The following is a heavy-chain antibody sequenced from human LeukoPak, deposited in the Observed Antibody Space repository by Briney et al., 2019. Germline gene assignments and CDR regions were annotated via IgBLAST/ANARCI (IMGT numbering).Heavy chain of an antibody. CDR2: ISAYNGNT. V-gene: IGHV1-18*01. CDR1: GYTFTSYG. D-gene: IGHD3-16*02. CDR3: ARETYYDYVWGSYRPYYFDY. J-gene: IGHJ4*02. Sequence: GASVKVSCKASGYTFTSYGISWVRQAPGQGLEWMGWISAYNGNTNYAQKLQGRVTMTTDTSTSTAYMELRSLRSDDTAVYYCARETYYDYVWGSYRPYYFDYWGQGTLVTVSS.